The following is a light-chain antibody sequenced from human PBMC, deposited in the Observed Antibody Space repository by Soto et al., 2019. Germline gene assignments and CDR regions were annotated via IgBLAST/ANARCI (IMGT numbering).Light chain of an antibody. CDR3: DHYHSTPQT. V-gene: IGKV4-1*01. Sequence: DIVMTQSPDSLAVSLGERATINCNSSQSVLYSSNNRNYLAWYQQKPGQPPKVLIYWAPTRESVVPTRFTDSGLWTDFTLTISSLQAEEVAAYYYDHYHSTPQTFGQGTKVEIK. CDR2: WAP. J-gene: IGKJ1*01. CDR1: QSVLYSSNNRNY.